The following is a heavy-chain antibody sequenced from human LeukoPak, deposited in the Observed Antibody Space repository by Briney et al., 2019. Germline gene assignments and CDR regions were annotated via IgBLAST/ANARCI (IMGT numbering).Heavy chain of an antibody. D-gene: IGHD2-21*02. CDR2: INHNGVTI. J-gene: IGHJ4*02. CDR3: ARGARSKVTAIPYFDY. CDR1: GFTFSSYE. Sequence: TGGSLRLSCAASGFTFSSYEMNWVRQAPGKGLEWVSYINHNGVTIYYADSVKGRFTISRDNAKNSLYLQMNSLRAEDTAVYYCARGARSKVTAIPYFDYWGQGTLVTVSS. V-gene: IGHV3-48*03.